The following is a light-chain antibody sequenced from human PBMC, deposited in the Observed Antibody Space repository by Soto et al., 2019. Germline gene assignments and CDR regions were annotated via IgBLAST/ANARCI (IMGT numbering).Light chain of an antibody. CDR1: QSISSY. V-gene: IGKV1-39*01. CDR3: QQSSSTVLT. Sequence: DIQMTQSPSSLSASVGDRVTITCRASQSISSYLNWYQQKPGKAPKLLIYAASSLQGGVPSRFSGSGSGTDFTLTISSLQRVDCAIYYCQQSSSTVLTFGGGTKVEIK. J-gene: IGKJ4*01. CDR2: AAS.